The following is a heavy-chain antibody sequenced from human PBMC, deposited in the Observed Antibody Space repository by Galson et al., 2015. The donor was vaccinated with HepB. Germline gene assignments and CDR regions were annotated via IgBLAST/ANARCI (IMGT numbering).Heavy chain of an antibody. CDR1: GFTFSRYS. CDR3: ARLSSGWSNWFDP. Sequence: SLRLSCAASGFTFSRYSMNWVRQAPGKGLEWVSSISSSSYIYYADSVKGRFTISRDNAKNSLYLQMNSLRAEDTAVYYCARLSSGWSNWFDPWGQGTLVTVSS. J-gene: IGHJ5*02. D-gene: IGHD6-19*01. V-gene: IGHV3-21*01. CDR2: ISSSSYI.